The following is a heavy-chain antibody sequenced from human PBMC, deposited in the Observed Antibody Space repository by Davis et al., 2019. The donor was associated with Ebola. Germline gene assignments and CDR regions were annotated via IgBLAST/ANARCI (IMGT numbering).Heavy chain of an antibody. Sequence: PGGSLRLSCAASGFTFSSYAMSWVRQAPGKGLEWVSYISSSGSTIYYADSVKGRFTISRDNAKNSLYLQMNSLRAEDTAVYYCARVSNKSGMDVWGQGTTVTVSS. V-gene: IGHV3-48*04. J-gene: IGHJ6*02. CDR3: ARVSNKSGMDV. D-gene: IGHD1/OR15-1a*01. CDR2: ISSSGSTI. CDR1: GFTFSSYA.